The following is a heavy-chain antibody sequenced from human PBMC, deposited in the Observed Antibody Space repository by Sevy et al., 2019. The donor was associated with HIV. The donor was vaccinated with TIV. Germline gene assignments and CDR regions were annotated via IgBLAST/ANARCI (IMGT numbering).Heavy chain of an antibody. CDR3: ARRGRGYSSGWPSGAFDI. D-gene: IGHD6-19*01. Sequence: GESLKISCKGSGYSFTSYWIGWVRQMPGKGLEWMGMIYPGDSDTRYSPSFQGQVTISADKSISTAYLQWNSLKASDTAMYYCARRGRGYSSGWPSGAFDIWGQGTMVTVSS. CDR1: GYSFTSYW. CDR2: IYPGDSDT. J-gene: IGHJ3*02. V-gene: IGHV5-51*01.